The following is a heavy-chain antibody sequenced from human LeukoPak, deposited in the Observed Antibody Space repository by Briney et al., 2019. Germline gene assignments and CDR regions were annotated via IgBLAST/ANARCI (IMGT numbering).Heavy chain of an antibody. CDR1: GGSISSYY. V-gene: IGHV4-59*01. CDR3: GRSRRDGYNLKAWAYAFDI. D-gene: IGHD5-24*01. Sequence: PSETLSLTCTVSGGSISSYYWSWIRQPPGKGLEWIGYIYYSGSTNYNPSLKSRVTISVDTSKNQFSLKLSSVTAADTAVYYCGRSRRDGYNLKAWAYAFDIWGQGTMVTVSS. J-gene: IGHJ3*02. CDR2: IYYSGST.